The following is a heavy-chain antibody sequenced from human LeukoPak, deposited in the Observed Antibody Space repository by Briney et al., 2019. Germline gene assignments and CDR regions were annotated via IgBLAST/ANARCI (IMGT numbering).Heavy chain of an antibody. V-gene: IGHV3-23*01. CDR2: ISGSGDTT. Sequence: PGGSPRLSCAASGFTFSSYGMSWVRQAPGKGLEWVSAISGSGDTTYYADSVKGRFTISRDNSKNTLYLQMNSLRAEDTAVYYCAKSMIVPPPGTLRGGVINWFDPWGQGTLVTVSS. CDR3: AKSMIVPPPGTLRGGVINWFDP. CDR1: GFTFSSYG. D-gene: IGHD3-22*01. J-gene: IGHJ5*02.